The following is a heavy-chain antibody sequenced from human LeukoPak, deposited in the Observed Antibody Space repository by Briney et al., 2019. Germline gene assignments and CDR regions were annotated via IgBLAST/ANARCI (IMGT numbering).Heavy chain of an antibody. CDR1: GFTFSSYG. J-gene: IGHJ4*01. D-gene: IGHD6-19*01. Sequence: AGRSLRFSCAASGFTFSSYGMHWVRQAPGKGLEWVAVMSYDGSKKYYADSVKGRFTISRDNSKNTLYLQLNSLRAEDTAIYYCATWEAAIAVTGTFDQWDQGTLVTVSS. V-gene: IGHV3-30*03. CDR2: MSYDGSKK. CDR3: ATWEAAIAVTGTFDQ.